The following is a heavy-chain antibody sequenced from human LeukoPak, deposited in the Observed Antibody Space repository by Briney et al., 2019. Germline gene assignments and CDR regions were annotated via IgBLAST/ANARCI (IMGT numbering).Heavy chain of an antibody. J-gene: IGHJ1*01. Sequence: GGSLRLSCAASGFTFSSYVMSWVRQAPGKGLEWVSAISGSGGSTYYADSVKGRFTISRDNSKNTLYLQMNSLRAEDTAVYYCAKDKSPLWFGELLNFQHWGQGTLVTVSS. V-gene: IGHV3-23*01. CDR2: ISGSGGST. CDR1: GFTFSSYV. CDR3: AKDKSPLWFGELLNFQH. D-gene: IGHD3-10*01.